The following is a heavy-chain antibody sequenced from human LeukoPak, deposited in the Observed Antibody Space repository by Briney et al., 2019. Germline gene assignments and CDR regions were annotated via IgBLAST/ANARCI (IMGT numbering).Heavy chain of an antibody. D-gene: IGHD3-22*01. CDR3: ARDRYYYDSSGYSDY. J-gene: IGHJ4*02. Sequence: SGTLSLTCAVSGGSISSSNWWSWVRQPPGKGLEWIGEIYHSGSTYYNPSLKSRVTISVDTSKNQFSLKLSSVTAADTAVYYCARDRYYYDSSGYSDYWGQGTLVTVSS. CDR1: GGSISSSNW. V-gene: IGHV4-4*02. CDR2: IYHSGST.